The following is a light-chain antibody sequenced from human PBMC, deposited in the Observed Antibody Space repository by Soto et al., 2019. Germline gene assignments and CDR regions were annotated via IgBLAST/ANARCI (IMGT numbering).Light chain of an antibody. CDR2: KAS. Sequence: DIQMTQSPSALSASVGDRFTITCRASQRISSWLAWYQQKPGKAPKLLICKASRVESWVPSRFSGSGSDTEFTLTLCSMTPDDCETYYCQQFNSHSRTFGQGTQV. V-gene: IGKV1-5*03. CDR3: QQFNSHSRT. CDR1: QRISSW. J-gene: IGKJ1*01.